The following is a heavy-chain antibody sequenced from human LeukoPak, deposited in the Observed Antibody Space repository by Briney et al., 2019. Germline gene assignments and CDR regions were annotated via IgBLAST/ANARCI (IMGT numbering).Heavy chain of an antibody. CDR3: ARAGGSGGSWPWFRGVETYNWFDP. CDR1: GYTFTGYY. V-gene: IGHV1-2*02. Sequence: ASVKVSCKASGYTFTGYYMHWVRPAPGQGLEWMGWINPNSGGTNYAQKFQGRVTMTRDTSISTAYMELSRLRSDDTAVYYCARAGGSGGSWPWFRGVETYNWFDPWGQGTLVTVSS. D-gene: IGHD2-15*01. CDR2: INPNSGGT. J-gene: IGHJ5*02.